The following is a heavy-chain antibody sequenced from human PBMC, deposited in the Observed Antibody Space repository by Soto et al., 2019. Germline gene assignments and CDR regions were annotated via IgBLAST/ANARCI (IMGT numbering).Heavy chain of an antibody. V-gene: IGHV1-8*01. J-gene: IGHJ4*02. CDR3: ARGVDAGLDY. CDR2: MSPQSGNT. CDR1: GYTFTSYD. D-gene: IGHD6-13*01. Sequence: GASVKVSCKASGYTFTSYDINWVRQATGQGLEWMGWMSPQSGNTGYAQNFQGRVIMTRDTSINTAYLELSSLRSEDTAVYYCARGVDAGLDYWGQGALVTVSS.